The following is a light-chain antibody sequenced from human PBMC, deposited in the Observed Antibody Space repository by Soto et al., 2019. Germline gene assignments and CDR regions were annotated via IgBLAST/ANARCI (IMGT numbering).Light chain of an antibody. CDR2: SAS. Sequence: EVVLTQSPATLSLSPGESASVSCRASQSVSVNFAWYQQKPGQAPRPLIYSASDRAPGIPARFSGRGSGTYFTLTISSLEPEDFAVYYCQERNRWPRGTFGGGAKVDIK. V-gene: IGKV3-11*01. CDR3: QERNRWPRGT. J-gene: IGKJ4*01. CDR1: QSVSVN.